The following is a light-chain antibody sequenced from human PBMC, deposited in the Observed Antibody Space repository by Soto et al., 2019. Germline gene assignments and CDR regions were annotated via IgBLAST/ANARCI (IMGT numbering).Light chain of an antibody. J-gene: IGKJ1*01. CDR2: GPS. CDR1: QSVSSSY. Sequence: EIVLTQSPGTLYMSPGERATLSCRASQSVSSSYLAWYQQKPGQAPRLLIYGPSSRATGIPDRFSGSGSGTDFTLTISRLEPEDFAVYYCQQFGNSVWTFGQGTKVDIK. CDR3: QQFGNSVWT. V-gene: IGKV3-20*01.